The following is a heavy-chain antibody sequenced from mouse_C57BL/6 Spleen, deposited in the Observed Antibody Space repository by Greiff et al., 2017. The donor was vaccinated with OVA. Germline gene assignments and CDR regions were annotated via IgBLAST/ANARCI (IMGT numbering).Heavy chain of an antibody. CDR1: GFNIKNTY. D-gene: IGHD1-1*01. CDR2: IDPANGNT. Sequence: VQLQQSVAELVRPGASVKLSCTASGFNIKNTYMHWVKQRPEQGLEWIGRIDPANGNTKYAPKFQGKATITADTSSNTAYLQLSSLTSEDTAIYYCARDYYGSSSPDWYAMDYWGQGTSVTVSS. V-gene: IGHV14-3*01. CDR3: ARDYYGSSSPDWYAMDY. J-gene: IGHJ4*01.